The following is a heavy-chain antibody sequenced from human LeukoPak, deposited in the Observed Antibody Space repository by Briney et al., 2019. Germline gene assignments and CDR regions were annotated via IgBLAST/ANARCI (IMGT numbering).Heavy chain of an antibody. CDR1: GFSLSSYG. D-gene: IGHD6-19*01. J-gene: IGHJ4*02. CDR2: IRSGGSNK. CDR3: ARILDSDWVELGY. V-gene: IGHV3-30*02. Sequence: SGGSLRLSCAGSGFSLSSYGMHWVRQATGKGLEWLAFIRSGGSNKYYADSVRGRFTISRQNYKHTVYLQIHSESAEDTAVYYCARILDSDWVELGYWGQGTLVTVSS.